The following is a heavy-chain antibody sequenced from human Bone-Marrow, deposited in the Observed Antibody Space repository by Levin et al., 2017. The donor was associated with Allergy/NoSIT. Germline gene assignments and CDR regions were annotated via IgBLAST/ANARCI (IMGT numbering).Heavy chain of an antibody. D-gene: IGHD6-19*01. CDR1: GFTFGNSW. V-gene: IGHV3-74*03. CDR3: AKEGWCYGLDV. CDR2: VNTDGSIT. Sequence: GESLKISCAAFGFTFGNSWMHWVRQVPRKGLVWVSRVNTDGSITSYADSVKGRFTISRDNAENTLYLQMNSLRAEDTGLYYCAKEGWCYGLDVWGQGTTVIVSS. J-gene: IGHJ6*02.